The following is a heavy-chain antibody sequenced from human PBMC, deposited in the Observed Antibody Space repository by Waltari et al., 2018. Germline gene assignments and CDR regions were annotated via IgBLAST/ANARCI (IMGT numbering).Heavy chain of an antibody. Sequence: QVQLVQSGAEVKKPGSSVKASCKASGGTFSSYAISWVRQAPGQGLEGMGGIIPILGIANYAQKFQGRVTITADESTSTAYMELSSLGSEDTAVYYCARGLRIAADQGWFDPWGQGTLVTVSS. CDR1: GGTFSSYA. CDR2: IIPILGIA. J-gene: IGHJ5*02. D-gene: IGHD6-13*01. CDR3: ARGLRIAADQGWFDP. V-gene: IGHV1-69*04.